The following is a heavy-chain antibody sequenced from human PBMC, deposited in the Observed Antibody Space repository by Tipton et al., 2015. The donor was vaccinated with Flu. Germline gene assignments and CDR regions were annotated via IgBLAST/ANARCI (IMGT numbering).Heavy chain of an antibody. CDR1: GFTFDTYY. CDR2: IKEDGSEE. J-gene: IGHJ2*01. CDR3: ARDYNYYATTGYDYWFSDL. V-gene: IGHV3-7*01. Sequence: SLRLSCAASGFTFDTYYMTWVRQVPGKGLEWVASIKEDGSEEDYVDSVKGRFTISRDNAKKSLYLQMNILRAEDAAVYYCARDYNYYATTGYDYWFSDLWGRGTLVTVSS. D-gene: IGHD3-22*01.